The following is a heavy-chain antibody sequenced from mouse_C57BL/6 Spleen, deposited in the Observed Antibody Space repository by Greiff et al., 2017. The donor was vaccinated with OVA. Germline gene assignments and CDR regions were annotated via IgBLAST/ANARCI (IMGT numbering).Heavy chain of an antibody. CDR1: GFSFNTYA. V-gene: IGHV10-1*01. J-gene: IGHJ4*01. D-gene: IGHD2-4*01. Sequence: EVMLVESGGGLVQPTGSLKLSCAASGFSFNTYAMNWVRQAPGKGLEWVARIRSKSNNYATYYADSVKDRFTISRDDSESMLYLQMNNLKTEDTAMYYCVRLYYDYSYAMDYWGQGTSVTVSS. CDR2: IRSKSNNYAT. CDR3: VRLYYDYSYAMDY.